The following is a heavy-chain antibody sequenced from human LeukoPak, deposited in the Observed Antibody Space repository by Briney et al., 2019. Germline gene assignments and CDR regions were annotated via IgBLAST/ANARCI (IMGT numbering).Heavy chain of an antibody. CDR3: ARGVTMIVVVIHDWYFDL. CDR1: GGSISSSSYY. Sequence: SESLSLTCTVSGGSISSSSYYWGWIRQPPGKGLEWIGSIYYSRSTYYNPSLKSRVTISVDTSKNQFSLRLSSLTAADTAVYYCARGVTMIVVVIHDWYFDLWGRGTLVTVSS. V-gene: IGHV4-39*01. J-gene: IGHJ2*01. CDR2: IYYSRST. D-gene: IGHD3-22*01.